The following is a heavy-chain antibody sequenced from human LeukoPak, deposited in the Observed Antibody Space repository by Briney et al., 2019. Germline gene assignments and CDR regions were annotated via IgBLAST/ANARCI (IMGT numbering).Heavy chain of an antibody. D-gene: IGHD3-10*01. Sequence: GGSLRLSCAASGFTFGSYAMSWVRQAPGKGLEWVSVISGSGGSTYYADSVKGRFTISRDNSKNTLYMQMISLRAEDTAVYYCAKVHMVRGVNGCLDYWGQGTLVTVSS. CDR2: ISGSGGST. J-gene: IGHJ4*02. V-gene: IGHV3-23*01. CDR3: AKVHMVRGVNGCLDY. CDR1: GFTFGSYA.